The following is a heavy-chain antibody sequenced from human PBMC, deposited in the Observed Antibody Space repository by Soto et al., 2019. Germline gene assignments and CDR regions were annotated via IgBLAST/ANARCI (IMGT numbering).Heavy chain of an antibody. V-gene: IGHV3-23*01. J-gene: IGHJ4*02. Sequence: EVQLLESGGGLVQPGGSLRLSCAASGFTFSTYALSWVRQAPGKGLECVSTISGSGGNTYYADSVKGRFTISRDNSKKTLYLQMNSLRAEDTAVYYCAKDAALGYWGQGTLVTVSS. CDR2: ISGSGGNT. D-gene: IGHD3-16*01. CDR3: AKDAALGY. CDR1: GFTFSTYA.